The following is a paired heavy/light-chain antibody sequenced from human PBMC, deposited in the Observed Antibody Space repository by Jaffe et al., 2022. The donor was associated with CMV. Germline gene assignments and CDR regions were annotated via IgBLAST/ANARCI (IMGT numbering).Light chain of an antibody. CDR3: QHYNNWLPGT. J-gene: IGKJ4*01. V-gene: IGKV3-15*01. CDR2: DAS. Sequence: EIVMTQSPATLSVSPGEGATLSCRASQSVGSTLVWYQQKPGQAPRLLIYDASNRATGIPARFSGSGSGTDFTLTISSLQSEDFAVYYCQHYNNWLPGTFGGGTKVEIK. CDR1: QSVGST.
Heavy chain of an antibody. D-gene: IGHD2-15*01. CDR1: GFAFSNFA. V-gene: IGHV3-23*04. CDR3: ASQDTGRLAPFDY. CDR2: ITSSGDTT. Sequence: EVQLVESGGALVQPGGSLRLSCAASGFAFSNFALSWVRQAPGKGLEWVSTITSSGDTTYYTDSVKGRFTISRDNSKNTLYLQMNSLKAEDTAIYSCASQDTGRLAPFDYWGQGTLVTVSS. J-gene: IGHJ4*02.